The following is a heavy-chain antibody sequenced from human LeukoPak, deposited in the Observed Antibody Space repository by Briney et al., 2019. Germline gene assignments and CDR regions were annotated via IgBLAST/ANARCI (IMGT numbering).Heavy chain of an antibody. CDR3: ARANYMDV. CDR2: VNSDGSIT. V-gene: IGHV3-74*01. CDR1: GFTFSSYW. Sequence: GGSLRLSCAASGFTFSSYWMHWVRQVPGKGLVWVSRVNSDGSITLYADSVKGRFTISRDNAKNTLYLQMNSLRVEDTAVYYCARANYMDVWGKGTTVTISS. J-gene: IGHJ6*03.